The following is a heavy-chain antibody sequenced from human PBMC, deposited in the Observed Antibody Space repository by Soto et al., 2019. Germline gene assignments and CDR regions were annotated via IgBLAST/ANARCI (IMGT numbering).Heavy chain of an antibody. J-gene: IGHJ4*02. D-gene: IGHD3-9*01. Sequence: QITLKESGPTLVRPTQTLTLTCAFSGFSLSTSGVGVGWIRQPPGKALEWLAVIYWDDSKHYSPSLRSRLTITNDTSKSQVVLTMTNMDPMDTGTFDCADEGPDDWPRGYWGQGTLVTVSS. CDR2: IYWDDSK. CDR1: GFSLSTSGVG. CDR3: ADEGPDDWPRGY. V-gene: IGHV2-5*02.